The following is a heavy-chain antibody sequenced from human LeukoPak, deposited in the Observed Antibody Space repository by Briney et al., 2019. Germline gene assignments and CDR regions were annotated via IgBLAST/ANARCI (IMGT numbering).Heavy chain of an antibody. CDR3: ARGRGYCSSTSCQNYYGMDV. V-gene: IGHV4-34*01. D-gene: IGHD2-2*01. CDR2: INHRGST. CDR1: GGSFSGYY. Sequence: SETLSLTCAVYGGSFSGYYWRWIRQPPRKGLEWIEEINHRGSTNYHPSLTHRVSNSVSRSNHQLSLQLSALTAADAAVYYCARGRGYCSSTSCQNYYGMDVWGKGTTVTVSS. J-gene: IGHJ6*04.